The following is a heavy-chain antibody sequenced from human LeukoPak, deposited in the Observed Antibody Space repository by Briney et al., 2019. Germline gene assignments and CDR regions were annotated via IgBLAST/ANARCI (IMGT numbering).Heavy chain of an antibody. CDR2: ISAYNGNT. CDR3: ATLYDYVWGSYRQYDY. J-gene: IGHJ4*02. D-gene: IGHD3-16*02. Sequence: ASVKVSCKASGYIFTSYGICWVRQAPGQGLEWMGWISAYNGNTNYAQKLQGRVTMTRNTSISTAYMELSSLRSEDTAVYYCATLYDYVWGSYRQYDYWGQGTLVTVSS. CDR1: GYIFTSYG. V-gene: IGHV1-18*01.